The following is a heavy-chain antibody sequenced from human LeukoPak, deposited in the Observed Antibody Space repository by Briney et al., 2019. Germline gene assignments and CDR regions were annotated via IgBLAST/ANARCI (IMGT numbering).Heavy chain of an antibody. CDR3: ARVKSGKQWLWQSDGDFDY. CDR2: INAGNGNT. Sequence: ASVEVSCKASGYTFTSYAMHWVRQAPGQRLEWMGWINAGNGNTKYSQKFQGRVTITRDTSASTAYMELSSLRSEDTAVYYCARVKSGKQWLWQSDGDFDYWGQGTLVTVSS. CDR1: GYTFTSYA. D-gene: IGHD6-19*01. J-gene: IGHJ4*02. V-gene: IGHV1-3*01.